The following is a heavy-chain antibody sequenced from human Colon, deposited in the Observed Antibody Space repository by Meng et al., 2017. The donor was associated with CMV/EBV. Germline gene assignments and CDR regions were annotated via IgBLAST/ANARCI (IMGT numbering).Heavy chain of an antibody. J-gene: IGHJ5*02. V-gene: IGHV3-23*01. CDR2: ISGRGDNT. CDR1: GFIFSTYA. CDR3: AKGTGTRWLDP. Sequence: GESLKISCAASGFIFSTYAMSWVRQAPGKGLEWVSGISGRGDNTYYADSVKGRFTISRDNSKNTLDLQMNNQRAGDTAVYYCAKGTGTRWLDPWGQGTLVTVSS. D-gene: IGHD1-1*01.